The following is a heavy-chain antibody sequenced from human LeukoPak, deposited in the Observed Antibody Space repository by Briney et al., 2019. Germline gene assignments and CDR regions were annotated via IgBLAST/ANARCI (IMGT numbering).Heavy chain of an antibody. J-gene: IGHJ4*02. CDR1: GYRFTSYW. V-gene: IGHV5-51*01. CDR3: ARSSDSSGFYDYFDY. D-gene: IGHD3-22*01. Sequence: GESLQISCEGSGYRFTSYWIGWVRQMPGKGLEWVAIIYPGDSDTIYSPSFQGQVTISADNSISTAYLQWSSLKASDTAMYYCARSSDSSGFYDYFDYWGQGTLVTVSS. CDR2: IYPGDSDT.